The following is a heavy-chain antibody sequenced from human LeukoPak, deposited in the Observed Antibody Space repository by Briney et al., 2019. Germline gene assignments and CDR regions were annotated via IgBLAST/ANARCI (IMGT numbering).Heavy chain of an antibody. CDR3: ARAGDGTAARDY. CDR2: INENGNEK. J-gene: IGHJ4*02. Sequence: GGSLRLSCAASGFTFSRFWMSWVCQAPGKGLEWVANINENGNEKYYVDSVKGRFTVSRDNAKNSLLLEMNSLRAEDTAVYYCARAGDGTAARDYWGQGTLVTVSS. D-gene: IGHD2-15*01. CDR1: GFTFSRFW. V-gene: IGHV3-7*01.